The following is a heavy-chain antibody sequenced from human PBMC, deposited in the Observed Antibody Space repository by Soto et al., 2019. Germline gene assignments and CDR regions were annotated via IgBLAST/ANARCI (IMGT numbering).Heavy chain of an antibody. CDR2: IYHRGAT. CDR1: GYSINRGYY. D-gene: IGHD3-22*01. CDR3: ARYQYDSSGHDYEH. J-gene: IGHJ4*02. Sequence: SETLSLTCSVSGYSINRGYYWGWIRQAPGKGLEWIGSIYHRGATYYAPSLKARAAISLDTSNNHYTLRLPSVTVADTAIYYRARYQYDSSGHDYEHWGQGALVTVSS. V-gene: IGHV4-38-2*01.